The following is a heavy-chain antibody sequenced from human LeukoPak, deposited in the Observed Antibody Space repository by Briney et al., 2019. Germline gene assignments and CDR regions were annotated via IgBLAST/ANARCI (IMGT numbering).Heavy chain of an antibody. D-gene: IGHD2-2*01. CDR2: INPNSGGT. Sequence: ASVKVSCKASGYTFTGYYMHWVRQAPGQGLEWMGWINPNSGGTNYAQKFQGRVTMTRDTSISTAYMELSRLRSDDTAVYYCARMPNGYYYHMDVWGKGTTVTVSS. J-gene: IGHJ6*03. V-gene: IGHV1-2*02. CDR3: ARMPNGYYYHMDV. CDR1: GYTFTGYY.